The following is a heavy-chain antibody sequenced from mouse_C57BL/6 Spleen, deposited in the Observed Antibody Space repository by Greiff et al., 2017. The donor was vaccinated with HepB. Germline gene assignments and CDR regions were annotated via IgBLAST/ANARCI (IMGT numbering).Heavy chain of an antibody. J-gene: IGHJ2*01. Sequence: QVQLQQSGAELVRPGTSVKVSCKASGYAFTNYLIEWVKQRPGQGLEWIGVINPGSGGTNYNEKFKGKATLTADKSSSTAYMQLSSLTSEDSAVYFCAREDYDYDGGFDYWGQGTTLTVSS. CDR3: AREDYDYDGGFDY. D-gene: IGHD2-4*01. CDR1: GYAFTNYL. CDR2: INPGSGGT. V-gene: IGHV1-54*01.